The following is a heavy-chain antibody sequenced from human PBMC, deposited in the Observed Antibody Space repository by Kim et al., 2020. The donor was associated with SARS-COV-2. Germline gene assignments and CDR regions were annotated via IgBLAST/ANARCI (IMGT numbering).Heavy chain of an antibody. J-gene: IGHJ6*02. D-gene: IGHD1-1*01. V-gene: IGHV5-51*01. CDR3: ARDGTTGTKGYYYYGMDV. Sequence: GESLKISCKGSGYSFTSYWIGWVRQMPGKGLEWMGIIYPGDSDTRYSPSFQGQVTISADKSISTAYLQWSSLKASDTAMYYCARDGTTGTKGYYYYGMDVWGQGTTVTVSS. CDR2: IYPGDSDT. CDR1: GYSFTSYW.